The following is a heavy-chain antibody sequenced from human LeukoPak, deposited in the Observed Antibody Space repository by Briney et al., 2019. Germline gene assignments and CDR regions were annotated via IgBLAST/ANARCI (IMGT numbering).Heavy chain of an antibody. Sequence: GGSLRLSCAASGFTFSSYSMNWVRQAPGKGLEWVSSISSSSYIYYADSVKGRFTISRDNAKNSLYLQMNSLRAEDTAVYYCARDLREYCSGGSCYGRFDYWGQGTLVTVSS. J-gene: IGHJ4*02. CDR2: ISSSSYI. CDR1: GFTFSSYS. V-gene: IGHV3-21*01. CDR3: ARDLREYCSGGSCYGRFDY. D-gene: IGHD2-15*01.